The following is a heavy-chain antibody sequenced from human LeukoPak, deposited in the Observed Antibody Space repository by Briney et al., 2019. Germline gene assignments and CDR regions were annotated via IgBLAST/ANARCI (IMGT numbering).Heavy chain of an antibody. V-gene: IGHV1-2*02. CDR1: GYTFTGYY. CDR3: ARGIITGTKGLVDY. D-gene: IGHD1-7*01. Sequence: ASVKVSCKASGYTFTGYYMHWVRQAPGQGLEWMGWINPNSGGTNYAQKFQGRVTMTRDTSISTAYMELSRLRSDDTAVYYCARGIITGTKGLVDYWGQGTLVTVSS. CDR2: INPNSGGT. J-gene: IGHJ4*02.